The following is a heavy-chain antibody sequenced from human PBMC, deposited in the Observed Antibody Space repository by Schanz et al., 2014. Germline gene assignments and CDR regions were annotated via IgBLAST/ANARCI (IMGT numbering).Heavy chain of an antibody. V-gene: IGHV1-2*02. D-gene: IGHD1-1*01. J-gene: IGHJ2*01. CDR1: GYTLSSYG. CDR3: ARDVGRPGHFWYFDL. CDR2: TNPNGGA. Sequence: QVRLVQSGAELKKPGASVKVSCKASGYTLSSYGITWVRQAPGQGLEWMGVTNPNGGAEFAQKFQGRISMTRDTSTTTFYMELSSLTSDDTAVYFCARDVGRPGHFWYFDLWGRGTLVTVSS.